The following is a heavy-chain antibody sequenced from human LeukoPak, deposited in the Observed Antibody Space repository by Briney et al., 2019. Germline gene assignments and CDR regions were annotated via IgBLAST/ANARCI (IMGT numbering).Heavy chain of an antibody. J-gene: IGHJ1*01. CDR2: IYPANSDT. CDR3: ARPACSSTSCYLYFQY. D-gene: IGHD2-2*01. Sequence: GESLKISCKASEYLFTSYRIGWVRQMPGKGLEWMAIIYPANSDTRYSPSFQGQVTISADKSISTAYLQWSSLKASDTAMYYCARPACSSTSCYLYFQYWGQGTLVTVSS. CDR1: EYLFTSYR. V-gene: IGHV5-51*01.